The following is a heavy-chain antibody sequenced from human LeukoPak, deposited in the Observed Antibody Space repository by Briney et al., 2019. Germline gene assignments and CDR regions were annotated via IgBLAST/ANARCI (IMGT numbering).Heavy chain of an antibody. CDR2: IGTSSGAI. Sequence: PGGSLRLSCSASGFTFSTYNMNWVRRAPGKGPEWGSFIGTSSGAIYYAASVKGRFTISRDNAKKSMYPPMNSLRDKDTAVYYCARNLDSWGQGALVTVSS. V-gene: IGHV3-48*02. CDR3: ARNLDS. CDR1: GFTFSTYN. J-gene: IGHJ5*01.